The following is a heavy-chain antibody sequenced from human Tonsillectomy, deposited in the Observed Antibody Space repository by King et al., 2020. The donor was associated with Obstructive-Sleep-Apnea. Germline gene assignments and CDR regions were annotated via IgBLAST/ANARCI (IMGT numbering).Heavy chain of an antibody. D-gene: IGHD2-2*01. J-gene: IGHJ4*02. V-gene: IGHV5-51*01. Sequence: QLVQSGAEVRKAGESLKISCKGSGYSFTTYWIGWVRQMPGKGLEWMGIIYPGDSDTRYNPSFQGQVTFSADKSNSTAYLQWSSLKASDTAMYYCARQRGADFFVVPATMGEDFDYWGQGTLVTVSS. CDR3: ARQRGADFFVVPATMGEDFDY. CDR1: GYSFTTYW. CDR2: IYPGDSDT.